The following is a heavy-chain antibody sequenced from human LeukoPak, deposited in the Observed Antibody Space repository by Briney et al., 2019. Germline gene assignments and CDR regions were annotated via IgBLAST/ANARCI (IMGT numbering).Heavy chain of an antibody. D-gene: IGHD5-18*01. CDR2: ISSSSSYI. CDR3: ARDRVDTAMAEEYYFDY. J-gene: IGHJ4*02. Sequence: GGSLRLSCAASGFTFSSYSMNWVRQAPGKGLEWVSSISSSSSYIYYADSVKGRFTISRDNAKNSLYLQMNSLRAEDTAVYYCARDRVDTAMAEEYYFDYWGQGTLVTVSS. V-gene: IGHV3-21*01. CDR1: GFTFSSYS.